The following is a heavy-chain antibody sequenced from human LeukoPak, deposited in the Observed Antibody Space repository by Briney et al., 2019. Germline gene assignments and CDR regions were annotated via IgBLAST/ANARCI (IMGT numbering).Heavy chain of an antibody. CDR1: GGSVSSGSYY. D-gene: IGHD6-19*01. CDR3: ARDPAYSSGWHYFDY. CDR2: IYYSGSN. Sequence: ETLSLTCTVSGGSVSSGSYYWSWIRQPPGKGLEWIGYIYYSGSNNYNPSLKSRVTISVDTCKKQFSLRVSSVTAADTAVYYCARDPAYSSGWHYFDYWGQGTLVTVSS. J-gene: IGHJ4*02. V-gene: IGHV4-61*01.